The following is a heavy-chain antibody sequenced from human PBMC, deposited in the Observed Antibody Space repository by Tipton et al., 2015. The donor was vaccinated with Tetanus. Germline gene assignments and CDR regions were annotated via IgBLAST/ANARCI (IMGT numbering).Heavy chain of an antibody. D-gene: IGHD6-13*01. V-gene: IGHV4-30-4*01. J-gene: IGHJ4*02. CDR1: GDSINSGDYY. Sequence: LRLSCSVSGDSINSGDYYWSWIRQPPGKGLEWIGYIYYSGSTYYNPSLKSRVTISIDTSKNQFSLRLSSVTAADTAVYYCARGWGSSWFYFDNWGQGTLVTVSS. CDR3: ARGWGSSWFYFDN. CDR2: IYYSGST.